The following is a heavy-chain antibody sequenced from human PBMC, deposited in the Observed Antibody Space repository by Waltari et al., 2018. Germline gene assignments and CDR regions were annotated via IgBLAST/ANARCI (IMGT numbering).Heavy chain of an antibody. CDR2: IYHSGST. V-gene: IGHV4-38-2*01. CDR1: GYSISSGYY. CDR3: ARRVAVAGAFDY. J-gene: IGHJ4*02. D-gene: IGHD6-19*01. Sequence: QVQLQESGPGLVKPSEPLSLTCAVSGYSISSGYYWGWIRQPPGKGLEWIGSIYHSGSTYYNPSLKSRVTISVDTSKNQFSLKLSSVTAADTAVYYCARRVAVAGAFDYWGQGTLVTVSS.